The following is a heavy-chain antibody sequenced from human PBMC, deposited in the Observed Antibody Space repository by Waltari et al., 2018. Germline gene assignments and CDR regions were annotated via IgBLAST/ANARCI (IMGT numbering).Heavy chain of an antibody. J-gene: IGHJ4*02. CDR1: GGSLDHYF. V-gene: IGHV4-59*01. CDR3: AREIYGGNSRPFDY. CDR2: IYYNGNT. Sequence: QVQLQESGPGLMKPSETLSLTRTVPGGSLDHYFWHWIRQPPGKGLEWIGYIYYNGNTDYNPSLQSRVTISVDTSRSQFSLNLRSVTAADTAVYFCAREIYGGNSRPFDYWGQGTLVTVSS. D-gene: IGHD2-21*02.